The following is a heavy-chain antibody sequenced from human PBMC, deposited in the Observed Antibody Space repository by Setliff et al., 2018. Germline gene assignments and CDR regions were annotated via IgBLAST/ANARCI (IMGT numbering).Heavy chain of an antibody. CDR1: GGTFSSYA. CDR2: IIPILGIA. V-gene: IGHV1-69*10. D-gene: IGHD2-15*01. Sequence: SVKVSCKASGGTFSSYAISWVRQAPGQGLEWMGGIIPILGIANYAQKFQDRVTITADKSTSTAYMELSSLRSEDTAVYYCARRLVGRYFDYWGQGTLVTVSS. CDR3: ARRLVGRYFDY. J-gene: IGHJ4*02.